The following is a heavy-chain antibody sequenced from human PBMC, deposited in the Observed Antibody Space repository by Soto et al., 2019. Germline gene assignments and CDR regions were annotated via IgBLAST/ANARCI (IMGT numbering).Heavy chain of an antibody. V-gene: IGHV3-11*01. CDR1: GFIFSDYY. J-gene: IGHJ6*02. CDR2: ITNSGSMV. Sequence: PGGSLRLSCAASGFIFSDYYKSWFRQAPGKGLEWVSYITNSGSMVYYADSVKGRFTISRDNAKNSLYLQMNSLRAEDTAVYYCARQRSDSYYYGLDVWGQGTTVTVSS. CDR3: ARQRSDSYYYGLDV.